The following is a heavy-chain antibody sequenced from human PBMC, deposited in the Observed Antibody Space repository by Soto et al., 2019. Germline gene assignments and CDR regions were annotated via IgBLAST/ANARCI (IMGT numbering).Heavy chain of an antibody. D-gene: IGHD2-15*01. CDR1: GYTFTSYG. CDR3: ARGGIVVVVAATPSYYYYGMDV. CDR2: ISAYNGNT. J-gene: IGHJ6*02. V-gene: IGHV1-18*04. Sequence: LVKVSCKSSGYTFTSYGISWVRQAPGQGLEWMGWISAYNGNTNYAQKLQGRVTMATDTSTSTAYMELRSLRSDDTAVYYCARGGIVVVVAATPSYYYYGMDVWGQGTTVTVSS.